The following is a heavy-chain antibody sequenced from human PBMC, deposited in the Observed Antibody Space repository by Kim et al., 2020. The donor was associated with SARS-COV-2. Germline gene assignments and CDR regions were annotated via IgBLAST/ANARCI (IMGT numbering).Heavy chain of an antibody. V-gene: IGHV1-46*01. J-gene: IGHJ4*02. CDR2: ST. D-gene: IGHD6-13*01. Sequence: STCYARDFKGRVTMTSDTSANTVYMELSSLTSDDTAVFYCAREQHGSSPDHWSQGTLVTVSS. CDR3: AREQHGSSPDH.